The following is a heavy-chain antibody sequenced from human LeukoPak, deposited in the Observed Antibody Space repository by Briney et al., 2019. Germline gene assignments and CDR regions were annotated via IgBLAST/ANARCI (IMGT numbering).Heavy chain of an antibody. D-gene: IGHD2-2*01. J-gene: IGHJ6*04. V-gene: IGHV1-2*02. CDR3: ARANDYPCTTTSCYTTSALALDV. CDR1: GYTFNDYY. Sequence: GASVKVSCKASGYTFNDYYIHWIRQAPGQGLEWMGWINPGTGGTSFAQRFQGRVTLSRDTSISTAYMELTRLESDDTAMYYCARANDYPCTTTSCYTTSALALDVWGTQTTVTVSS. CDR2: INPGTGGT.